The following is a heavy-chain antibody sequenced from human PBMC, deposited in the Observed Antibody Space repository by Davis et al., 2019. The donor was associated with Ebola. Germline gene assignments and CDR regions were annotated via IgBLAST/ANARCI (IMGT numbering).Heavy chain of an antibody. CDR3: AKDRGPSGYSYGLYYFDY. D-gene: IGHD5-18*01. J-gene: IGHJ4*02. Sequence: PGGSLRLSCAASGFTFSSYAMSWVRQAPGKGLEWVSAISGSGGSTYYADSVKGRFTISRDNSKNTLYLQMNSLRAEDTAVYYCAKDRGPSGYSYGLYYFDYWGQGTLVTVSS. V-gene: IGHV3-23*01. CDR2: ISGSGGST. CDR1: GFTFSSYA.